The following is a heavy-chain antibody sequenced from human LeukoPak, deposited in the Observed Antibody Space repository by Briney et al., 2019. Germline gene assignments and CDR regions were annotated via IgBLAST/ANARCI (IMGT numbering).Heavy chain of an antibody. J-gene: IGHJ4*02. Sequence: VASVKVSCKASGYTFTSYAIQWVRQAPGHRLEWMGWISAGNGNTKYSQNFQGRVTFISNTSATTAFMELSSLRSEDAAVYYCARDSGSGSNDYWGQGTLVTVSS. CDR3: ARDSGSGSNDY. D-gene: IGHD1-26*01. CDR2: ISAGNGNT. V-gene: IGHV1-3*01. CDR1: GYTFTSYA.